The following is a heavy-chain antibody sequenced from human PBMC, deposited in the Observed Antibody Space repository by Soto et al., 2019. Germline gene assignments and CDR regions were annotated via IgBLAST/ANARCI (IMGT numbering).Heavy chain of an antibody. CDR3: ATGVIWIGYFTVDS. CDR2: FIPVYRTL. D-gene: IGHD3-3*01. V-gene: IGHV1-69*01. CDR1: GGSFGNSA. Sequence: QVLLVQSGAEVKKPGSSVKTSCKAFGGSFGNSATNWVRQPLEQGLEWLGGFIPVYRTLNYAQKFQGRVTITADESTGTAYMTLSSLASNDTAVYYCATGVIWIGYFTVDSWGQGTRVTVSS. J-gene: IGHJ4*02.